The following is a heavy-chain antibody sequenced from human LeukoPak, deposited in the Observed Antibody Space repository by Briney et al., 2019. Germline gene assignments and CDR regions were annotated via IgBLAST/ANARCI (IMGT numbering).Heavy chain of an antibody. V-gene: IGHV5-51*01. CDR3: ARRPPNYYDSSGYSVFDY. J-gene: IGHJ4*02. Sequence: GESLKISCKGSGYSFTTYWIAWVRQMPGKGPEWMGIIHPGDSDTRYSPSFQGQVTISADKSTSTAYLQWSSLKASDTAIYYCARRPPNYYDSSGYSVFDYWGQGILVTVSS. D-gene: IGHD3-22*01. CDR2: IHPGDSDT. CDR1: GYSFTTYW.